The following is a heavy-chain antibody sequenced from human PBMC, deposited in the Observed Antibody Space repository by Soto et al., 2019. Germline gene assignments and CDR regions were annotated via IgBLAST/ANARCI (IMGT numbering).Heavy chain of an antibody. CDR2: IYYSGST. D-gene: IGHD5-18*01. V-gene: IGHV4-59*08. J-gene: IGHJ4*02. Sequence: PSETLSLTCPVSGGSISSYYWSWIRQPPGKGLELIGYIYYSGSTNYNPALKSRVTISVDTSKNKFSLTLSSVTAADSAMYFCARQIRYTYGYFARYIDQWGPGTGVPIS. CDR1: GGSISSYY. CDR3: ARQIRYTYGYFARYIDQ.